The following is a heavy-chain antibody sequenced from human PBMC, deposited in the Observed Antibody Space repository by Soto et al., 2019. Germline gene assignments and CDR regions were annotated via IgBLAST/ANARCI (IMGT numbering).Heavy chain of an antibody. CDR2: MNPNSGNT. CDR3: ARERGGIDY. D-gene: IGHD3-10*01. Sequence: QVQLVQSGAEVKKPGASVKVSCKASGYTFTSYDINWVRQATGQGLEWMGWMNPNSGNTVYAQKXQXXXTXXRNTSISTAYMELSSLRSEDTAVYYCARERGGIDYWGQGTLVTVSS. CDR1: GYTFTSYD. V-gene: IGHV1-8*01. J-gene: IGHJ4*02.